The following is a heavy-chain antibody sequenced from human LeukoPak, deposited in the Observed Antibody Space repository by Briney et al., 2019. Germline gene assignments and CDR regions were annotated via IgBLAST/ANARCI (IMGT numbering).Heavy chain of an antibody. CDR3: ARRTIFGVVISHMDV. J-gene: IGHJ6*03. Sequence: ASVKVPCKASGYTFTSYGISWVRQAPGQGLEWMGWISAYNGNTNYAQKLQGRVTMTTDTSTSTAYMELRSLRSDDTAVYYCARRTIFGVVISHMDVWGKGTTVTVSS. CDR1: GYTFTSYG. CDR2: ISAYNGNT. V-gene: IGHV1-18*01. D-gene: IGHD3-3*01.